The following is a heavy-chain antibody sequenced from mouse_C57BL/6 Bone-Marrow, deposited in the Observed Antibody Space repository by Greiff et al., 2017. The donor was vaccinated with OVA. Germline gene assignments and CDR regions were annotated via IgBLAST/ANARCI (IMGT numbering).Heavy chain of an antibody. CDR3: AGGGYGSRYGY. Sequence: VKLQQPGAELVRPGSSVTLSCKASGYTFTSYWMHWVTQRPIQGLEWIGNIDPSDGDTHYNQKFKDKATLTVDKSSSTAYMQLGSLTSEDSAVYNCAGGGYGSRYGYWGQGTTLTVSS. V-gene: IGHV1-52*01. J-gene: IGHJ2*01. CDR2: IDPSDGDT. D-gene: IGHD1-1*01. CDR1: GYTFTSYW.